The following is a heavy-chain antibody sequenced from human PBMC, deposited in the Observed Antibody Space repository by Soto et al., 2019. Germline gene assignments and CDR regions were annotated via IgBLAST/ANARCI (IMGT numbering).Heavy chain of an antibody. D-gene: IGHD6-19*01. V-gene: IGHV3-23*01. CDR3: AKEDTSSGSLDY. Sequence: PGGSLRLSCAASGFPFGENAMSWVRQAPGKGLEWVSGISDSGATTYYADPVRGRFTISRDNSKNTLYLQMKSLRAEDSASYYCAKEDTSSGSLDYWGQGALVTVSS. CDR1: GFPFGENA. CDR2: ISDSGATT. J-gene: IGHJ4*02.